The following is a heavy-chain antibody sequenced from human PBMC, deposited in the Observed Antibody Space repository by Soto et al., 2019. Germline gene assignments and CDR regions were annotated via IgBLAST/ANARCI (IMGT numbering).Heavy chain of an antibody. D-gene: IGHD1-1*01. J-gene: IGHJ6*02. CDR1: EFTFRTFA. Sequence: QVQLVESGGRVVQPGRSLRLSCAASEFTFRTFAMHWVRQAPGKGLEWVAVISNDGSNKYFLDSVKGRFTVSRDNSNNSLYLQMDSLRAEDTAVYYCARDKKPFNWSPSILKSYYYGMDVWGQGTTVTVSS. CDR2: ISNDGSNK. CDR3: ARDKKPFNWSPSILKSYYYGMDV. V-gene: IGHV3-30-3*01.